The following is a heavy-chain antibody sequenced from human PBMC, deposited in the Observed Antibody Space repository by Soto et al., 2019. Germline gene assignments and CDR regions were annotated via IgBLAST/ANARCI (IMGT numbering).Heavy chain of an antibody. Sequence: EVQLVESGGGLVQPGGSLRLSCAASGFTFSSYTMNWVRRAPGKGLEWVSYISSSSSTIYYADSVKGRFTISRDNAKNSLYLQMSSLRAEDTAVYYCARAGGYCSGTSCYALFCYWGQGTLVTVSS. V-gene: IGHV3-48*01. CDR1: GFTFSSYT. D-gene: IGHD2-2*01. J-gene: IGHJ4*02. CDR2: ISSSSSTI. CDR3: ARAGGYCSGTSCYALFCY.